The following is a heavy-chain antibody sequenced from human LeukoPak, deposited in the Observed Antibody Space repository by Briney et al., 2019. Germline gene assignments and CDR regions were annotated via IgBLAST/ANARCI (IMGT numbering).Heavy chain of an antibody. CDR3: ARSPTYYYDSSGYYEFAWFDP. D-gene: IGHD3-22*01. Sequence: ASVKVSCKASGGPFSSYTISWVRQPPGRGLEWMGRIIPILGIANYAQKFQGRVTITADKSTSTAYMELSSLRSEDTAVYYCARSPTYYYDSSGYYEFAWFDPWGQGTLVTVSS. J-gene: IGHJ5*02. CDR1: GGPFSSYT. CDR2: IIPILGIA. V-gene: IGHV1-69*02.